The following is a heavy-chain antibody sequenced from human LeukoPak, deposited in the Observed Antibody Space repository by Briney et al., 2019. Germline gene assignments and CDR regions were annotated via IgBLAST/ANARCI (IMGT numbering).Heavy chain of an antibody. CDR1: GGSFSGYY. D-gene: IGHD6-19*01. CDR3: ATGTSKAVAGRGRALDY. J-gene: IGHJ4*02. CDR2: INHSGST. V-gene: IGHV4-34*01. Sequence: SSETLSLTCAVYGGSFSGYYWSWIRQPPGKGLEWIGEINHSGSTNYNPSLKSRVTISVDTSKNQFSLKLSSVTAADTAEYYCATGTSKAVAGRGRALDYWGQGTLVTVSS.